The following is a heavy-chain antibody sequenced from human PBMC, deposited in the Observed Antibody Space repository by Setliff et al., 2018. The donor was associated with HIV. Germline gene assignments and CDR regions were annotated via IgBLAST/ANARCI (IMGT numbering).Heavy chain of an antibody. CDR3: ARVSTGY. V-gene: IGHV3-48*01. J-gene: IGHJ4*02. Sequence: GGSLRLSCAASGLTFGNYRMNWVRQAPGKGLEWVSSISSSSSTIYYADSVKGRFTISRDNAKNSLYLQMNSLRAEDTAVYYCARVSTGYWGQGTLVTVSS. CDR2: ISSSSSTI. CDR1: GLTFGNYR.